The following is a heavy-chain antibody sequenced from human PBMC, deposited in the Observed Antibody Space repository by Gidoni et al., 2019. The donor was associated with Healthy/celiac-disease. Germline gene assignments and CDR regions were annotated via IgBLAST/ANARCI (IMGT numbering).Heavy chain of an antibody. CDR2: LYYSGST. J-gene: IGHJ6*02. V-gene: IGHV4-59*08. CDR3: ARLRNFGGNSMHGMDV. Sequence: QVQLQESGPGLVKPSETLSLTCTVSGGSISSYYWSWIRQPPGKGLEWIGYLYYSGSTNYNPSLKSRVTIAVDTSKNQFSLKLSSVTAADTAVYYCARLRNFGGNSMHGMDVWGQGTTVTVSS. CDR1: GGSISSYY. D-gene: IGHD2-21*02.